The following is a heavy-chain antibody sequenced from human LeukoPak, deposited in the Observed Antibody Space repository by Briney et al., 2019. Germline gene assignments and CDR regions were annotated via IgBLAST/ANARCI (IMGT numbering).Heavy chain of an antibody. Sequence: SETLSLTCTVYGGSISSYYWSWIRQPPGRGLEWIGYIYYSGSTNYNPSLKSRVTISVDTSKNQFSLKLSSVTAADTAVYYCSRVRYYGSGSYLYCFDYWGQGTLVTVSS. CDR2: IYYSGST. D-gene: IGHD3-10*01. CDR1: GGSISSYY. CDR3: SRVRYYGSGSYLYCFDY. J-gene: IGHJ4*02. V-gene: IGHV4-59*01.